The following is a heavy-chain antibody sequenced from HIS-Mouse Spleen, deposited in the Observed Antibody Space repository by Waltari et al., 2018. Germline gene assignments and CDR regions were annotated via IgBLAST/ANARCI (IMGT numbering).Heavy chain of an antibody. CDR1: GFTFSTYA. CDR3: ARRYSGYDLGY. J-gene: IGHJ4*02. CDR2: ISYDGSNK. D-gene: IGHD5-12*01. Sequence: QVQLVESGGGVVQPGRSLRLSCAAAGFTFSTYAFPLVRQAPGKGLEGVAVISYDGSNKYYADPVKGRFPISRDNSKNTLYLQMNSLRAEDTAVYYCARRYSGYDLGYWGQGTLVTVSS. V-gene: IGHV3-30*04.